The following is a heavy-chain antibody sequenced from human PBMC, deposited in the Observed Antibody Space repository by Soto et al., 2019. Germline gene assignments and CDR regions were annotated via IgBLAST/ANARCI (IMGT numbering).Heavy chain of an antibody. CDR2: IYSGGST. J-gene: IGHJ4*02. Sequence: EVQLVESGGGLVQPGGSLRLSCAASGFTVSSNSMSWVRQAPGKGLEWVSVIYSGGSTYYADSVKGRFTISRDNSKNTLYLQMNNLRAEDTAVYYCARDGTYYDFWSGCDYWGQGTLVTVSS. CDR3: ARDGTYYDFWSGCDY. V-gene: IGHV3-66*01. CDR1: GFTVSSNS. D-gene: IGHD3-3*01.